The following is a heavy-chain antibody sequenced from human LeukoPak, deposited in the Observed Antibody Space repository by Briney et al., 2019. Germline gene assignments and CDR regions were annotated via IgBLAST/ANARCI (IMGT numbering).Heavy chain of an antibody. CDR2: ISSSGSTI. J-gene: IGHJ4*02. Sequence: PGGSLRLSCAASGFTFSVYYMSWIRQAPGKGLEWVSYISSSGSTIYYADSVKGRFTISRDNAKNSLYLQMNSLRAEDTAVYYCASSHSSSWYYFDYWGQGTLVTVSS. D-gene: IGHD6-13*01. CDR3: ASSHSSSWYYFDY. CDR1: GFTFSVYY. V-gene: IGHV3-11*01.